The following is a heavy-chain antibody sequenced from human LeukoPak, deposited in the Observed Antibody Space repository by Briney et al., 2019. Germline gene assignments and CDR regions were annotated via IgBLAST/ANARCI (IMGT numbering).Heavy chain of an antibody. J-gene: IGHJ4*02. CDR1: GXSFTSYC. Sequence: HGESLRISFKGSGXSFTSYCISWVRQMPGKVLEWMGRIDPSDSYSNYSPSFQGHVTISADKSISTAYLQWSSLKASDTAMYYCARSGYSGSSDYWGQGTLVTVSS. CDR3: ARSGYSGSSDY. D-gene: IGHD5-12*01. V-gene: IGHV5-10-1*01. CDR2: IDPSDSYS.